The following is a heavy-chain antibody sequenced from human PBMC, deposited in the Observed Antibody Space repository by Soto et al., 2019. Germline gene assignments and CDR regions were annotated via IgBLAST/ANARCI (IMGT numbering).Heavy chain of an antibody. Sequence: QVLLQESGPGLVKPSQTLSLTCTVSGGSINSGDYYWTWIRQPPGKGLEWIGRIYHSGSTNYNPSLKSRVTISVDTSKHQFSLKLSSVTAADTAVYYCARGRYCGYASGPYFDYWGQGTLVTVSS. CDR1: GGSINSGDYY. CDR2: IYHSGST. V-gene: IGHV4-30-4*01. CDR3: ARGRYCGYASGPYFDY. D-gene: IGHD5-12*01. J-gene: IGHJ4*02.